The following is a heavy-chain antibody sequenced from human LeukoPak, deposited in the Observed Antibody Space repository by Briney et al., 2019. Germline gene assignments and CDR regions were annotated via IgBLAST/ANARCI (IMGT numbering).Heavy chain of an antibody. V-gene: IGHV4-34*01. CDR1: GGSFSGYY. CDR2: INHSGST. CDR3: ARQSPLPTVVTR. D-gene: IGHD4-17*01. Sequence: SSETLSLTCAVYGGSFSGYYWSWIRQPPGKGLEWIGEINHSGSTNYNPSLKSRVTISVDTCKNQFSLKLSSVTAADTAVYYCARQSPLPTVVTRWGQGTLVTVSS. J-gene: IGHJ4*02.